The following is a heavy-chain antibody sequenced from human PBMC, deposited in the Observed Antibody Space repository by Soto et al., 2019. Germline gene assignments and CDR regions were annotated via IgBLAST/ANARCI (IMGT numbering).Heavy chain of an antibody. CDR1: GGSFSGCY. CDR2: INHSGST. CDR3: ARGGVRFSY. D-gene: IGHD3-3*01. J-gene: IGHJ4*03. Sequence: SETLSLTCAVYGGSFSGCYWSWIRQPPGKGLEWIGEINHSGSTNYNPSLKSRVTISVDTSKNQFSLKLSSVTAADTAVYYCARGGVRFSYWGQGTMVTVSS. V-gene: IGHV4-34*01.